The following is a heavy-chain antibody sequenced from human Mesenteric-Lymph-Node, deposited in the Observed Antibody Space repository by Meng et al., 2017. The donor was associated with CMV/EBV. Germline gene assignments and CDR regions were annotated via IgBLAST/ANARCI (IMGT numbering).Heavy chain of an antibody. V-gene: IGHV4-34*01. D-gene: IGHD3-10*01. CDR2: INHRGRT. CDR3: ARVHSIMLRGAVKIRKYYFDS. CDR1: DYY. J-gene: IGHJ4*02. Sequence: DYYWSWIRQPRGKGLEWIGEINHRGRTNYNPSLKTRVTISVDTSKNQFSLKVTSVTAADTAVYYCARVHSIMLRGAVKIRKYYFDSWGQGTLVTVSS.